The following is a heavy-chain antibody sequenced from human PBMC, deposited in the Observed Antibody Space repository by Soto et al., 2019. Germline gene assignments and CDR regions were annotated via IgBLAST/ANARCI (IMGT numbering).Heavy chain of an antibody. D-gene: IGHD1-26*01. CDR2: IAYDGINN. V-gene: IGHV3-30-3*01. CDR3: ARGDQYDILHRYYAMDV. Sequence: QVQLVESGGGVVQPGTSLRLSCVASGFTFNKFDMHWIRQTPDKRLQWVAFIAYDGINNYYTGSVKGRFSVSRDNSKNTVSLQMNNLGLEDTATYFCARGDQYDILHRYYAMDVWGPGTTVTISS. CDR1: GFTFNKFD. J-gene: IGHJ6*02.